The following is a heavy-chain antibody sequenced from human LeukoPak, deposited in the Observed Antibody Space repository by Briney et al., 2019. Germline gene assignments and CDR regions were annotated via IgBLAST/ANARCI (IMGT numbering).Heavy chain of an antibody. J-gene: IGHJ3*02. V-gene: IGHV5-51*01. CDR3: ASPSRTSHPDAFDI. CDR2: IYPGDSDT. Sequence: GESLKISCKGSGYSFTNYWIGWVRQMPGKGLEWMGIIYPGDSDTRYSPSFQGQVTISADKSISTAYLQWSGLKASDTAMYYCASPSRTSHPDAFDIWGQGTMVTVSS. CDR1: GYSFTNYW.